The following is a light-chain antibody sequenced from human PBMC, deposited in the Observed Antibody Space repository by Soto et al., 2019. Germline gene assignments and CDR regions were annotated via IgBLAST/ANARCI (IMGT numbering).Light chain of an antibody. CDR2: GAS. CDR1: RDINTN. J-gene: IGKJ1*01. CDR3: HQYHDWPPVGT. Sequence: MVMTQSPATLSVSPGERATLSCRTSRDINTNLAWYQQRPGQSPRLLIYGASTRATGIPARFSGSGSGTEFTLTISGLQSDDVAVYYCHQYHDWPPVGTFGQGTNVDIK. V-gene: IGKV3-15*01.